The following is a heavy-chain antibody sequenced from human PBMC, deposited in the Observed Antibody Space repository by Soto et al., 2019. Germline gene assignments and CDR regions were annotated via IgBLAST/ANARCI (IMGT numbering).Heavy chain of an antibody. D-gene: IGHD6-13*01. V-gene: IGHV3-73*01. CDR3: AKDLSSTGSSWLYYYYYGMDV. J-gene: IGHJ6*02. CDR1: GSTFSGYA. Sequence: GSLRLSCAASGSTFSGYAIHWVRQASGKGLEWVGRIRSQANSYATAYGASVKGRFTVSRDDSEKTAYLEMNSLRAEDTAIYYCAKDLSSTGSSWLYYYYYGMDVWGQGTTVTVSS. CDR2: IRSQANSYAT.